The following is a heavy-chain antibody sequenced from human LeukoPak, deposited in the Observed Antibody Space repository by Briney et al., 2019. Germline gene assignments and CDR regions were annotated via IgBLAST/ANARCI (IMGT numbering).Heavy chain of an antibody. CDR3: ARGSGRLWFGDLSPPYYYYMDV. D-gene: IGHD3-10*01. Sequence: GGSLRLSCVASGFTFSSYSMNWVRQAPGKGLEWVSSISSSSSYIYYADSVKGRFTISRDNAKNSLYLQMNSLRAEDTAVYYCARGSGRLWFGDLSPPYYYYMDVWGKGPTVTVPS. CDR2: ISSSSSYI. J-gene: IGHJ6*03. V-gene: IGHV3-21*01. CDR1: GFTFSSYS.